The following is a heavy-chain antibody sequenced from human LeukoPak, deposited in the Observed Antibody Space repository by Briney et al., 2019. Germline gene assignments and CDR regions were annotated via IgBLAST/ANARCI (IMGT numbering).Heavy chain of an antibody. Sequence: ASVKVSCKASGYTFTSYGISWVRQAPGQGLEWMGGINPNSGGTNYAQKFQGWVTMTRDTSISTAYMELSRLRSDETAVYYCARGGIVVVPAAIRNWFDPWGQATLVTVSS. V-gene: IGHV1-2*04. J-gene: IGHJ5*02. CDR1: GYTFTSYG. CDR2: INPNSGGT. CDR3: ARGGIVVVPAAIRNWFDP. D-gene: IGHD2-2*01.